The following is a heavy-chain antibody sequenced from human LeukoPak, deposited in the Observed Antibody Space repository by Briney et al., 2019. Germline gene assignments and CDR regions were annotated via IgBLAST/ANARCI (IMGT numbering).Heavy chain of an antibody. CDR1: GFTFSSYG. Sequence: GGSLRLSCAASGFTFSSYGMGWVRQAPGKGLEWVSAISGSGGSTYYADSVKGRFTISRDNSKNTLYLQMNSLRAEDTAVYYCAKDPPGIVGALDYWGQGTLVTVSS. CDR3: AKDPPGIVGALDY. CDR2: ISGSGGST. D-gene: IGHD1-26*01. J-gene: IGHJ4*02. V-gene: IGHV3-23*01.